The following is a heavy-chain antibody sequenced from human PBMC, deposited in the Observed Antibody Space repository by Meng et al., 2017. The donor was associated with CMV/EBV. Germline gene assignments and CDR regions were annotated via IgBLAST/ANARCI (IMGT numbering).Heavy chain of an antibody. J-gene: IGHJ6*02. CDR3: ARGGDIVVVPAAFPYYYYGMDV. CDR1: GGTFSSYA. V-gene: IGHV1-69*10. Sequence: SVKVSCKASGGTFSSYAISWVRQAPGQGLEWMGGIIPILGIANYAQKFQGRVTITADKSTSTAYMELSSLRSEDTAVYYCARGGDIVVVPAAFPYYYYGMDVWGRGTTVTASS. CDR2: IIPILGIA. D-gene: IGHD2-2*01.